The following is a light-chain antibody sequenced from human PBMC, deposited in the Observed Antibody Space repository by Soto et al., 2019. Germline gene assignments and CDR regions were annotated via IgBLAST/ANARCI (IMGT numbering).Light chain of an antibody. CDR1: QSISSR. Sequence: DIPSTQSPAMLSASEGGRVTISCRASQSISSRLAWYQQKPGKAPKLLIYDASSLESGVPSRFSGSGSGTEFTLTINSLQPDDFATYYCQQDDCYSWTFGQGAKVDIK. CDR2: DAS. J-gene: IGKJ1*01. V-gene: IGKV1-5*01. CDR3: QQDDCYSWT.